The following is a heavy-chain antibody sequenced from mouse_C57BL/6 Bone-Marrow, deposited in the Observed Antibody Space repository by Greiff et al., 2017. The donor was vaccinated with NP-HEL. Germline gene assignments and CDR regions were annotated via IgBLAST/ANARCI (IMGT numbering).Heavy chain of an antibody. J-gene: IGHJ3*01. Sequence: VKVVESGPELVKPGASVKLSCKASGYTFTSYDINWVKQRPGQGLEWIGWIYPRDGSTKYNEKFKGKATLTVDTSSSTAYMELHSLTSEDSAVYFCARKGDTGFAYWGQGTLVTVSA. D-gene: IGHD3-3*01. CDR1: GYTFTSYD. V-gene: IGHV1-85*01. CDR2: IYPRDGST. CDR3: ARKGDTGFAY.